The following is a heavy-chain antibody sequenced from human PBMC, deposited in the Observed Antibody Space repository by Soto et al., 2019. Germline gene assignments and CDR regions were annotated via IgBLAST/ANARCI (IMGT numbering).Heavy chain of an antibody. CDR1: GFTFSSYG. J-gene: IGHJ4*02. Sequence: QVQLVESGGGVVQPGRSLRLSCAASGFTFSSYGMHWVRQAPGKGLEWVAVIWYDGSNKYYADSVKGRFTISRDNYKNSLYLQRNILKAYDTAVYYCARDTTYYDILTGYYPQYYFDYWGQGTLVTVSS. CDR2: IWYDGSNK. V-gene: IGHV3-33*01. D-gene: IGHD3-9*01. CDR3: ARDTTYYDILTGYYPQYYFDY.